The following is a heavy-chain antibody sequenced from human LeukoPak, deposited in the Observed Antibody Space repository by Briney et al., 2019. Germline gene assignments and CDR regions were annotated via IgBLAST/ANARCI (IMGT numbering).Heavy chain of an antibody. CDR2: IWYDGNKK. CDR1: RFSFSSFS. D-gene: IGHD1-26*01. Sequence: GGSLSLSCASSRFSFSSFSMHWVRQAPGRGLVWVRFIWYDGNKKYSADSVTGRFTISRDNSKNTLYLQMNSLRSEDTAVYYCAKGHSESYYSYYMDVSTKGTTVTVSS. V-gene: IGHV3-30*02. J-gene: IGHJ6*03. CDR3: AKGHSESYYSYYMDV.